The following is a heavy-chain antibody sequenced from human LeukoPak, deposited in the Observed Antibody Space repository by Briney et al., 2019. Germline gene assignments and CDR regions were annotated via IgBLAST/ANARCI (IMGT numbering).Heavy chain of an antibody. D-gene: IGHD6-6*01. CDR3: ARDRALVSVKRSGAFDI. J-gene: IGHJ3*02. CDR1: GGSISSGGYY. Sequence: SSETLSLTCTVSGGSISSGGYYWSWIRQPPGKGLEWIGYIYHSGSTYYNPSLKSRVTISVDRSKNQFSLKLSSVTAADTAVYYCARDRALVSVKRSGAFDIWGQGTMVTVSS. V-gene: IGHV4-30-2*01. CDR2: IYHSGST.